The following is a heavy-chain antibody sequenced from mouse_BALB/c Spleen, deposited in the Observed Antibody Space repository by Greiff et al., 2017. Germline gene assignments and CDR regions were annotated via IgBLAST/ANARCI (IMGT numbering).Heavy chain of an antibody. J-gene: IGHJ3*01. CDR1: GFTFSSYA. V-gene: IGHV5-9-4*01. Sequence: EVKVEESGGGLVKPGGSLKLSCAASGFTFSSYAMSWVRQSPEKRLEWVAEISSGGSYTYYPDTVTGRFTISRDNAKNTLYLEMSSLRSEDTAMYYCAREASFAYWGQGTLVTVSA. CDR3: AREASFAY. CDR2: ISSGGSYT. D-gene: IGHD6-1*01.